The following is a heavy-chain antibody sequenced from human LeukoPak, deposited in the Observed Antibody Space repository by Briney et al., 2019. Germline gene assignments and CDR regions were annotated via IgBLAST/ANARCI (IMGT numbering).Heavy chain of an antibody. V-gene: IGHV5-51*01. CDR1: GYSFTTYW. CDR3: ARQHGSGSYYSRAIDY. D-gene: IGHD3-10*01. CDR2: IYPGDSDT. J-gene: IGHJ4*02. Sequence: GESPKISCEASGYSFTTYWIGWVRQMPGKGLEWMGIIYPGDSDTRYSPSCQGQVTISADKSRSTAYLQWSSLKASDTAMYYCARQHGSGSYYSRAIDYWGQGTLVTVSS.